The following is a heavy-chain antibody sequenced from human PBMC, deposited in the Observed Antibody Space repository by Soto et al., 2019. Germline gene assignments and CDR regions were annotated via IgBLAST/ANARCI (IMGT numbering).Heavy chain of an antibody. Sequence: PGGSLRLSCAASGFTFSGSAMHWVRQASGKGLEWVGRIRSKANSYATAYAASVKGRFTISRDDSKNTAYLQMNSLKTEDTAVYYCTRHIHSNHYYYYYYMDVWGKGTTVTVSS. CDR3: TRHIHSNHYYYYYYMDV. CDR2: IRSKANSYAT. V-gene: IGHV3-73*01. J-gene: IGHJ6*03. CDR1: GFTFSGSA. D-gene: IGHD4-4*01.